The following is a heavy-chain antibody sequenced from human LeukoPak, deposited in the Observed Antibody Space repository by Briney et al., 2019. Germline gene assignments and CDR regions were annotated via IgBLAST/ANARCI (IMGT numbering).Heavy chain of an antibody. CDR3: ARAPTPDLTGTTGSTDY. CDR2: ISSGSSYI. J-gene: IGHJ4*02. Sequence: GGSLRLSCAASGFTFSSYTMNWVRQAPGKGLEWVSFISSGSSYIYYADSVKGRFTISRDNAKKSLYLQMNSLRAEDTAVYYCARAPTPDLTGTTGSTDYWGQGTLVTVSS. CDR1: GFTFSSYT. D-gene: IGHD1-20*01. V-gene: IGHV3-21*01.